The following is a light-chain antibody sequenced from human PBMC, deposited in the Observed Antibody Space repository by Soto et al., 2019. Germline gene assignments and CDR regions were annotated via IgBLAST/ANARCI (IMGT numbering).Light chain of an antibody. V-gene: IGLV1-40*01. J-gene: IGLJ1*01. Sequence: QAVVTQPPSASGTPGQRVTISCSGSSSNIGAGYDVHWYQQLPGTAPKLLIYDNNNRPSGVPGRFSGSKSGTSASLAITGLQAEDEADYYCQSYDYSLSAHYVFGAGTKLTVL. CDR3: QSYDYSLSAHYV. CDR2: DNN. CDR1: SSNIGAGYD.